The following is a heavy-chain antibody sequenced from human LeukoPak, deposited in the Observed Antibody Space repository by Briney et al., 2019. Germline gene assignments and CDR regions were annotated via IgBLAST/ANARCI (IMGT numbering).Heavy chain of an antibody. CDR2: INHSGST. CDR1: GGSFSGYY. J-gene: IGHJ5*02. Sequence: SETLSLTCAVYGGSFSGYYWSWIRQPPGKGLEWIGEINHSGSTNYNPSLKSRVTISVDTAKNQFSLKLSSVTAADTAVYYCARGRYYYDSSGYYGQRNNWFDPWGQGTLVTVSS. D-gene: IGHD3-22*01. V-gene: IGHV4-34*01. CDR3: ARGRYYYDSSGYYGQRNNWFDP.